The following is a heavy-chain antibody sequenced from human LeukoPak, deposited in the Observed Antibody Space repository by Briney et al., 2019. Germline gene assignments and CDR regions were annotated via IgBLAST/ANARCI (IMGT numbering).Heavy chain of an antibody. Sequence: GGSLRLSCAASGFTFSSYSMNWVRQAPGKGLEWVSSISSSSSYIYYADSVKGRFTISRDNAKNLLYLQMNSLRAEDTAVYYCARDRDDFWSGIDYWGQGTLVTVSS. J-gene: IGHJ4*02. CDR3: ARDRDDFWSGIDY. D-gene: IGHD3-3*01. V-gene: IGHV3-21*01. CDR2: ISSSSSYI. CDR1: GFTFSSYS.